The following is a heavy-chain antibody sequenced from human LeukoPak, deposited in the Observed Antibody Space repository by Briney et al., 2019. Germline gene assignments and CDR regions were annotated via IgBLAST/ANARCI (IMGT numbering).Heavy chain of an antibody. Sequence: GGSLRLSCAASGFTFSSYGMHWVRQAPGKGLEWVAVIWDDGSNKYYADSVRGRFTISRDNSKNTLYLQVNSLRAEDTAVYYCARDGNFGYDAFDIWGQGTMVTVSS. CDR2: IWDDGSNK. V-gene: IGHV3-33*01. CDR1: GFTFSSYG. J-gene: IGHJ3*02. D-gene: IGHD3-10*01. CDR3: ARDGNFGYDAFDI.